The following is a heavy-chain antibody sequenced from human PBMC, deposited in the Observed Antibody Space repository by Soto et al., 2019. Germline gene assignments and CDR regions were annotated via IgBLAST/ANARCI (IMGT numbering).Heavy chain of an antibody. CDR2: IYWDDDK. D-gene: IGHD3-9*01. V-gene: IGHV2-5*02. CDR3: AHSPVSDFDWLPDY. Sequence: QITLKESGPPLVKPTQTLTLTCTFSGFSLSTSGVGVGWIRQPPGKALEWLALIYWDDDKRYSPSLKSRLTITKDTSKNQVVLTMTNMDPVDTATYYCAHSPVSDFDWLPDYWGQGTLVTVSS. CDR1: GFSLSTSGVG. J-gene: IGHJ4*02.